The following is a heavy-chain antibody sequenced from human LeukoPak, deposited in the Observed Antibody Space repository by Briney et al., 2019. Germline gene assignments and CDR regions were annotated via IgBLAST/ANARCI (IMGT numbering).Heavy chain of an antibody. V-gene: IGHV4-31*03. CDR2: IYYTGNT. Sequence: SETLSLTCTVAGGFISSGGYYWSWIRQCPGKGLEWIGYIYYTGNTYYNPSLKSRVAISVDTSKNQFSLKLTSVTAADTGVYYCARDNSGVLDYWGQGTLVTVSS. CDR3: ARDNSGVLDY. J-gene: IGHJ4*02. D-gene: IGHD3-10*01. CDR1: GGFISSGGYY.